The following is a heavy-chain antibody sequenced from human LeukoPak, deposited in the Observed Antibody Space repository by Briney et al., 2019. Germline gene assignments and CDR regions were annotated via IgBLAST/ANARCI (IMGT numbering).Heavy chain of an antibody. D-gene: IGHD6-19*01. CDR2: ITSSGSTI. V-gene: IGHV3-48*03. Sequence: GGSLRLSCAASGFTFSSCEMNWVRQAPGKGLEWVSYITSSGSTIYYADSVKGRFTISRDNAKNSLYLQMNSLRAEDTAVYYCAREDSSGWYRYWGQGTLVTASS. J-gene: IGHJ4*02. CDR1: GFTFSSCE. CDR3: AREDSSGWYRY.